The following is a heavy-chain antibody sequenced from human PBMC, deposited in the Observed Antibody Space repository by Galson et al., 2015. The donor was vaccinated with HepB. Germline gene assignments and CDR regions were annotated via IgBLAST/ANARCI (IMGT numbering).Heavy chain of an antibody. Sequence: PALVKPTQTLTLTCSFSGFSFNTSGVGVGWIRQPPGKALEWLALIYWDDDKRYSPPLNNRLTITKDTSKNQVVLTMTNMDPVDTATYYCAHRHSRDFGSGSYYNFWGQGTLVTVSS. D-gene: IGHD3-10*01. J-gene: IGHJ4*02. CDR3: AHRHSRDFGSGSYYNF. CDR1: GFSFNTSGVG. CDR2: IYWDDDK. V-gene: IGHV2-5*02.